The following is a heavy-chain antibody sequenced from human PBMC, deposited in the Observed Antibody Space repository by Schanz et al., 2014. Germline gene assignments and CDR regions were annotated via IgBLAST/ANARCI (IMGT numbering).Heavy chain of an antibody. D-gene: IGHD2-8*02. CDR1: RHSFSSSNW. Sequence: QVQLQESGPGLVKPSATLSLTCVVSRHSFSSSNWWGWIRQPPGKGLEWIGEIYHSGNTNYNASLKTRVAVSVDKSKTLSSVEARSGPSADTAVYYCARDSLRGATGGYVMDVWGQGTTVTVSS. CDR3: ARDSLRGATGGYVMDV. J-gene: IGHJ6*02. V-gene: IGHV4-4*02. CDR2: IYHSGNT.